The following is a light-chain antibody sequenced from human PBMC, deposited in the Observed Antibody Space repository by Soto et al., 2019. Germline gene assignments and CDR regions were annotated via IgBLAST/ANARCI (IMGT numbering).Light chain of an antibody. CDR1: QSVDWY. V-gene: IGKV3-11*01. J-gene: IGKJ3*01. CDR3: QQRSNWPPIT. Sequence: EIVLTQSPATLYLSPGDRATLSCRASQSVDWYVAWYQQKPGQAPRLLIYDALKRATGTPDRFSGSGSGTDFTLTISRLEPEDFAVYYCQQRSNWPPITFGPGTKVHIK. CDR2: DAL.